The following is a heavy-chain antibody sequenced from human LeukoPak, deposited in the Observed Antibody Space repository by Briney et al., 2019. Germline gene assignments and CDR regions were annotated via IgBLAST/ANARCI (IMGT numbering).Heavy chain of an antibody. CDR2: IYYSGST. Sequence: SETLSLTCTVSGGSISSYYWSWIRQPPGKGLEWIGSIYYSGSTYYNPSLKSRVTISVDTSKNQFSLKLSSVTAADTAVYYCARESRPSHGNYMDVWGKGTTVTVSS. CDR1: GGSISSYY. V-gene: IGHV4-39*07. CDR3: ARESRPSHGNYMDV. J-gene: IGHJ6*03.